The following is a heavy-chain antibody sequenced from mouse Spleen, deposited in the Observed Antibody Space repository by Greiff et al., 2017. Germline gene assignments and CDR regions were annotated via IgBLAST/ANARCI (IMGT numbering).Heavy chain of an antibody. CDR3: ARIYDGFHGFAY. CDR1: GFNIKDYY. V-gene: IGHV14-2*01. J-gene: IGHJ3*01. CDR2: IDPEDGET. D-gene: IGHD2-3*01. Sequence: DVKLQESGAELVKPGASVKLSCTASGFNIKDYYMHWVKQRTEQGLEWIGRIDPEDGETKYAPKFQGKATITADTSSNTAYLQLSSLTSEDTAVYYCARIYDGFHGFAYWGQGTLVTVSA.